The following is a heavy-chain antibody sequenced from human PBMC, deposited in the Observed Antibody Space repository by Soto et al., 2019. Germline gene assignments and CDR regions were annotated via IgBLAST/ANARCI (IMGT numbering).Heavy chain of an antibody. Sequence: SETLSLTCAVYGGSFSGYYWSWIRQPPGKGLEWIGEINHSGSTNYNPSLKSRVTISVDTSKNQFSLKLSSVTAADTAVYYCARVYDFWSGYFTYGMDVWGQGTTVTVAS. D-gene: IGHD3-3*01. V-gene: IGHV4-34*01. J-gene: IGHJ6*01. CDR1: GGSFSGYY. CDR2: INHSGST. CDR3: ARVYDFWSGYFTYGMDV.